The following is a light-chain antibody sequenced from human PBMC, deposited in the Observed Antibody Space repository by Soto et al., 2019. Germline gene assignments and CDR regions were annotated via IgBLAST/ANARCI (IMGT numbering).Light chain of an antibody. Sequence: DIQMTQSPSSLSASVGDRVTISCQASQDIRNYLNWYQQKPGKAPQLLIYDAANLQTGVPSRFSGSGSRTDFTLTISSLQPEDFATYYCQHYDNLFLFTFGPGTKVDI. CDR2: DAA. CDR3: QHYDNLFLFT. J-gene: IGKJ3*01. CDR1: QDIRNY. V-gene: IGKV1-33*01.